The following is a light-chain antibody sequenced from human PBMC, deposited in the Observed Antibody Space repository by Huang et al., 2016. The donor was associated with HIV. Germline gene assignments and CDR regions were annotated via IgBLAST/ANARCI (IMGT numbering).Light chain of an antibody. CDR2: SAS. J-gene: IGKJ5*01. V-gene: IGKV1-39*01. Sequence: IQMTQSPTSLSASVGDRVSITCRASQSISTYLNWYQQKPGKAPKLLSSSASSLHRGVPSRFSGSGSGTDFTLTIKCLQLDDFATYYCQQSYSALSSFGPGTRL. CDR3: QQSYSALSS. CDR1: QSISTY.